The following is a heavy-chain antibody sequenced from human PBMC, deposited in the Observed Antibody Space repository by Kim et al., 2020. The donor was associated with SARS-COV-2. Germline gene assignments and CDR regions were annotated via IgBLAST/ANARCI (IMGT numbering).Heavy chain of an antibody. V-gene: IGHV3-9*01. D-gene: IGHD2-15*01. Sequence: DSVKGRFTISRDNAKNSLYLQMNSLRAEDTALYYCAKDNRRDIVVVVAAVWGQGTLVTVS. J-gene: IGHJ4*02. CDR3: AKDNRRDIVVVVAAV.